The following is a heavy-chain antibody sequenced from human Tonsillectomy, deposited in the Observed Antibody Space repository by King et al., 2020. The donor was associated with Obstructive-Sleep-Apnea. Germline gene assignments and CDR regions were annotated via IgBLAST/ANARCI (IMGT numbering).Heavy chain of an antibody. V-gene: IGHV4-59*01. J-gene: IGHJ4*02. D-gene: IGHD3-9*01. CDR3: ARLYFVWHGGYYFDY. CDR1: GGSIRSYY. Sequence: QLQESGPGLVKPSETLSLTCTVSGGSIRSYYWSWIRPPPGKGLEWIGYIYYSGSTNYNPYLKSRVTISVDTSKNQFSLKLRSVTAADTAVYYCARLYFVWHGGYYFDYWGQGTLVTVSS. CDR2: IYYSGST.